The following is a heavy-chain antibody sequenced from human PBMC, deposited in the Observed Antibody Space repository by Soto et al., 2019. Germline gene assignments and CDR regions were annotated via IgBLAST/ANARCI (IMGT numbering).Heavy chain of an antibody. CDR3: ARDWSGYGPIRDYGMDV. CDR2: ISAYNGNT. D-gene: IGHD3-3*01. CDR1: GYTFTSYG. Sequence: QVQLVQSGAEVKKPGASVKVSCKASGYTFTSYGISWVRQDPGQGLEWMGWISAYNGNTNYAQKLQGRVTMTTDTSTSTAYMELRSLRSDEPAVYYCARDWSGYGPIRDYGMDVWGQGTTVTVSS. V-gene: IGHV1-18*01. J-gene: IGHJ6*02.